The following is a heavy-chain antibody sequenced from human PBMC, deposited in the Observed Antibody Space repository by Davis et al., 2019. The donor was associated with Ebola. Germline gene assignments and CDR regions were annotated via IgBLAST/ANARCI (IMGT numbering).Heavy chain of an antibody. CDR2: ISSSSSYI. Sequence: GESLKISCAASGFTFSSYSMNWVRQAPGKGLEWVSSISSSSSYIYYADSVKGRFTISRDNAKNTLYLQMNSLRAEDTAVYYCARGAAHIDYWGQGTLVTVSS. CDR1: GFTFSSYS. J-gene: IGHJ4*02. CDR3: ARGAAHIDY. D-gene: IGHD6-6*01. V-gene: IGHV3-21*01.